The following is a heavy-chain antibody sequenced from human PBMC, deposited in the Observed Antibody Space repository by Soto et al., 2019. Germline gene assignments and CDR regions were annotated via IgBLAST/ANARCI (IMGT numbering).Heavy chain of an antibody. CDR1: GGSISTYY. D-gene: IGHD1-7*01. CDR3: ARENNWNSLAY. J-gene: IGHJ4*02. V-gene: IGHV4-59*01. Sequence: SETLSLTCTVSGGSISTYYWSWIRQPPGKGLEWIGHIYYSGATNYSPSLKSRVTISVDTSKKQFSLKLSSVTAADTAVYYCARENNWNSLAYWGQGTLVTVSS. CDR2: IYYSGAT.